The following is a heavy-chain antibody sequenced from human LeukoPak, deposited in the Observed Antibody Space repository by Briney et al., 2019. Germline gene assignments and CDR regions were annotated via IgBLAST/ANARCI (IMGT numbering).Heavy chain of an antibody. CDR3: ARERDGSYYGEGGY. V-gene: IGHV3-21*01. D-gene: IGHD1-26*01. CDR1: GFTFSSYS. Sequence: PGGSLRLSCAASGFTFSSYSMNWVRQAPGKGLEWVSSISSSSSYIYYADSVKGRFTISRDNAKNSLCLQMNSLRAEDTAVYYCARERDGSYYGEGGYWGQGTLVTVSS. J-gene: IGHJ4*02. CDR2: ISSSSSYI.